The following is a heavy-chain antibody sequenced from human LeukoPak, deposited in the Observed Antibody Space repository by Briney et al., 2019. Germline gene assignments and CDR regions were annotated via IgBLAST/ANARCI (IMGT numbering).Heavy chain of an antibody. J-gene: IGHJ4*02. CDR3: AKEPNEGATLVSAGGGFDY. D-gene: IGHD1-26*01. CDR1: GFTVSSNY. CDR2: IYSGGST. V-gene: IGHV3-66*01. Sequence: PGGSLRLSCAASGFTVSSNYMNWVRQAPGKGLEWVSVIYSGGSTYYADSVKGRFTISRDNSKNTLYLQMNSLRAEDTAVYYCAKEPNEGATLVSAGGGFDYWGQGTLVTVSS.